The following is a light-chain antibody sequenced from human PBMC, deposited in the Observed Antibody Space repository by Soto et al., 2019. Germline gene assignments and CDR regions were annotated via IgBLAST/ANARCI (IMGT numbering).Light chain of an antibody. Sequence: EIVLTQSPGTLSLSPGERATLSCRASQSVSSSYLAWYQQKPGQAPRLLICGVSSRATGIPDRFSGSGSGADFTLTSNRLEPEDFAVYYCLQYGDSPRTFGQGTKVDI. J-gene: IGKJ1*01. CDR3: LQYGDSPRT. CDR1: QSVSSSY. V-gene: IGKV3-20*01. CDR2: GVS.